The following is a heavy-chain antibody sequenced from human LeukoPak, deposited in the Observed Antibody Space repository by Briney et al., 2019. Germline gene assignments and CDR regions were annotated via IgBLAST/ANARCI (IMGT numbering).Heavy chain of an antibody. V-gene: IGHV1-46*01. CDR3: ARGRTMDGSTPPFEI. CDR2: INPSGGST. Sequence: ASVKVSCKASGYRFTSYDMHWVRQAPGQGLEWMGIINPSGGSTSYAQRFQGRVAMTRDTSTTTVYMEVNSLTSEDTAVYFCARGRTMDGSTPPFEIWGQGTMVTVSS. D-gene: IGHD4/OR15-4a*01. CDR1: GYRFTSYD. J-gene: IGHJ3*02.